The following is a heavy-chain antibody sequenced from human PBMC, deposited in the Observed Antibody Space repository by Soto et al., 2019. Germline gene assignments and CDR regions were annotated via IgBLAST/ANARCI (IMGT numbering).Heavy chain of an antibody. CDR3: AREPELRFRWFDP. V-gene: IGHV4-59*01. CDR1: GGSISSYY. D-gene: IGHD1-7*01. Sequence: SETLSLTCTVSGGSISSYYWSWIRQPPGKGLEWIGYIYYSGSTNYNPSLKSRVTISVDTSKNQFSLKLSSVTAADTAVYYCAREPELRFRWFDPWGQGTLVTVSS. J-gene: IGHJ5*02. CDR2: IYYSGST.